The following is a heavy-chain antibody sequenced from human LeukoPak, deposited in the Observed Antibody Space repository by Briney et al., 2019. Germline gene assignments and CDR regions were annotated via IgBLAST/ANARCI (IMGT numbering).Heavy chain of an antibody. Sequence: PSETLSLTCTVSGGSISSSSYYWGWIRQPPGKGLEWIGSIYYSGSTYYNPSLKSRVTISVDTSKNQFSLKLSSVTAADTTVYYCARSRIAAAGTDNWFDPWGQGTLVTVSS. D-gene: IGHD6-13*01. V-gene: IGHV4-39*01. CDR2: IYYSGST. J-gene: IGHJ5*02. CDR1: GGSISSSSYY. CDR3: ARSRIAAAGTDNWFDP.